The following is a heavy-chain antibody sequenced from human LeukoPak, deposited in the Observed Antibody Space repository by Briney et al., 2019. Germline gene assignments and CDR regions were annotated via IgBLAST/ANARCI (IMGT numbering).Heavy chain of an antibody. CDR3: ARGRGLHSDY. J-gene: IGHJ4*02. D-gene: IGHD5-24*01. CDR1: GFTVSSNS. V-gene: IGHV3-21*01. CDR2: ISGSGGST. Sequence: GGSLRLSCTVSGFTVSSNSMNWVRQAPGKGLEWVSAISGSGGSTYYADSVKGRFTISRDNAKNSLYLQMNSLRAEDTAVYYCARGRGLHSDYWGQGTLVTVSS.